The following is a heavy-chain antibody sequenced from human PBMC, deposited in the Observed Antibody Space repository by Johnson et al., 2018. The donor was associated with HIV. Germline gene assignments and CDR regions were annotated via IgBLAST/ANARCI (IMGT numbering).Heavy chain of an antibody. CDR1: GFTFSRYA. CDR2: ISYHGSNK. CDR3: ARSITMIVGAFDI. Sequence: QVQVVESGGGVVQPGRSLRLSCAPSGFTFSRYAMHWVRQAPGKGLEWVAVISYHGSNKYYADSVKGRFTISRDNSKNTLYLQMNSLRTEDTAVYYCARSITMIVGAFDIWGQGTMVTVSS. D-gene: IGHD3-22*01. J-gene: IGHJ3*02. V-gene: IGHV3-30-3*01.